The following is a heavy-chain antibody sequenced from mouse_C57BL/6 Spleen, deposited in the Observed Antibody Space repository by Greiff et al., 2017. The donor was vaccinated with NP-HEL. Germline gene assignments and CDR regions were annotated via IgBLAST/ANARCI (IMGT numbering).Heavy chain of an antibody. J-gene: IGHJ4*01. V-gene: IGHV1-52*01. CDR2: IDPSDSET. CDR3: ARGDGYPYYAMDY. D-gene: IGHD2-3*01. CDR1: GYTFTSYW. Sequence: VKLQQPGAELVRPGSSVKLSCKASGYTFTSYWMHWVKQRPIQGLEWIGNIDPSDSETHYNQKFKDKATLTVDKSSSTAYMQLSSLTSEDSAVYYCARGDGYPYYAMDYWGQGTSVTVSS.